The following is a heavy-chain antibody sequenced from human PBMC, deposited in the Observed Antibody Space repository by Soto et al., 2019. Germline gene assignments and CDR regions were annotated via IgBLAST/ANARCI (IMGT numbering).Heavy chain of an antibody. D-gene: IGHD6-6*01. CDR3: ARSHSSPFGLDV. CDR2: IWYDGSNK. CDR1: GFTFSSYG. Sequence: QVQLVESGGGVVQPGRSLRLSCAASGFTFSSYGMHWVRQAPGKGLEWVAVIWYDGSNKYYADSVKGRFTISRDNSKNTLYLQMNSLRAEDTAVYYCARSHSSPFGLDVWGQGTTVTVSS. J-gene: IGHJ6*02. V-gene: IGHV3-33*01.